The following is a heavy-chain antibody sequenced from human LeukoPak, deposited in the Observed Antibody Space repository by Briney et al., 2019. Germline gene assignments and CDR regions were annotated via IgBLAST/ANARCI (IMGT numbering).Heavy chain of an antibody. CDR1: GGTFSNYA. V-gene: IGHV1-69*05. Sequence: SEKVPYKASGGTFSNYAIIWVRQAPGQGLEWVGGIIPFFCTTNHAQKFQGRVTITTDESTSTAYMELSSLRSEDTAVYYCAREFDSGGYYPSYFDYWGQGTLVTVSS. CDR3: AREFDSGGYYPSYFDY. D-gene: IGHD3-22*01. CDR2: IIPFFCTT. J-gene: IGHJ4*02.